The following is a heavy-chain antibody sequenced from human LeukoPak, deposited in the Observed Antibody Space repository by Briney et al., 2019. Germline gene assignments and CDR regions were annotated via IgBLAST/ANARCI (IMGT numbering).Heavy chain of an antibody. J-gene: IGHJ3*01. V-gene: IGHV1-2*02. Sequence: ASVKLSCKASGYTFIDCFLHWVRQAPGQRLEWMGWINHRSGATRYAEKMQGRVTMTRDTAISTAYMDLSRMGSDDTAIYYCARAIGGTLGGAFDLWGQGTMVIVSS. CDR2: INHRSGAT. CDR1: GYTFIDCF. CDR3: ARAIGGTLGGAFDL. D-gene: IGHD1-7*01.